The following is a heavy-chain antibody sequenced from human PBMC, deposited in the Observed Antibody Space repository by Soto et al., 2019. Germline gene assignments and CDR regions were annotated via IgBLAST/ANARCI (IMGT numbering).Heavy chain of an antibody. CDR2: IGTSGKTI. J-gene: IGHJ6*02. D-gene: IGHD4-4*01. CDR1: GFTSSSYE. CDR3: ARDPAIYSRKFDYGLDV. V-gene: IGHV3-48*03. Sequence: GGSLRLSCAVSGFTSSSYEMNWVRQAPGKGLEWVSYIGTSGKTIYYADSVRGRFTISRDNAKNSLYLQMNSLRAEDTAVYFCARDPAIYSRKFDYGLDVWGRGTTVTVSS.